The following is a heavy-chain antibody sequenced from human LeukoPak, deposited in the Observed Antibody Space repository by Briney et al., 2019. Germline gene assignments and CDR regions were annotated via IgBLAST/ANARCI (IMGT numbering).Heavy chain of an antibody. CDR2: ISGSGGST. V-gene: IGHV3-23*01. CDR1: GVTFSSYA. D-gene: IGHD5-12*01. Sequence: GGTLRLSCAASGVTFSSYAMSWVRQTPGKGLEWVSAISGSGGSTYYADSVKGRFTISRDNSKNTLYLQMNSLRAEETAVYYCAPLGVPTWLDYWGQGTLVTVSS. CDR3: APLGVPTWLDY. J-gene: IGHJ4*02.